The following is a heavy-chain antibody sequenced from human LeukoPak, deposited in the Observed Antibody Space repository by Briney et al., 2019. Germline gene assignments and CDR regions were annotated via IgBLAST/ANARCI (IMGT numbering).Heavy chain of an antibody. D-gene: IGHD3-22*01. CDR3: ASGTLDYYDSSGYYHYFDY. V-gene: IGHV1-69*04. J-gene: IGHJ4*02. Sequence: SVKVSCKASGGTFSSYAISWVRQAPGQGLEWMGRIIPILGIANYAQKFQGRVTITADKSTSTAYMELSSLRSEDTAVYYCASGTLDYYDSSGYYHYFDYWGQGTLVTVSS. CDR1: GGTFSSYA. CDR2: IIPILGIA.